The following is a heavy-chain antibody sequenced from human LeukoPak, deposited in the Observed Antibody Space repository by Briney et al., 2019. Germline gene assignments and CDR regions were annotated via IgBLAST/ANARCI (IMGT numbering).Heavy chain of an antibody. CDR1: GYTFTSYY. Sequence: ASVKVSCKASGYTFTSYYMHWVRQAPGQGLEWMGVINPSGGSTSFPQKFQGRVTMTRDTSISTAYMELSRLRSDDTAVYYCARVRYRLAETYIDYWGQGTLVTVSS. CDR2: INPSGGST. D-gene: IGHD3-16*01. J-gene: IGHJ4*02. CDR3: ARVRYRLAETYIDY. V-gene: IGHV1-46*01.